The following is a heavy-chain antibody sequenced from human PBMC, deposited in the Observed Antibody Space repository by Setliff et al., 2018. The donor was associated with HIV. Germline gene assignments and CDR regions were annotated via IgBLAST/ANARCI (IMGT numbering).Heavy chain of an antibody. CDR2: IYHSGST. CDR1: GYSISSGYY. Sequence: SETLSLTCAVSGYSISSGYYWGWIRQPPGKGLEWIGTIYHSGSTYYNPSLKSRVTISVDTSKNQFSPKLSSVTAADTAVYFCATSTLGWSDDAFDIWGQGTMVTVSS. D-gene: IGHD3-3*02. CDR3: ATSTLGWSDDAFDI. J-gene: IGHJ3*02. V-gene: IGHV4-38-2*01.